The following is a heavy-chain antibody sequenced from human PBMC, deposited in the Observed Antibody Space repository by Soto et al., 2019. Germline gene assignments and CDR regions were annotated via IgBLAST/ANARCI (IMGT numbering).Heavy chain of an antibody. CDR1: GFTFSDYS. D-gene: IGHD2-15*01. V-gene: IGHV3-11*01. CDR2: ISSSGSTI. J-gene: IGHJ6*03. CDR3: ARECSGGSCYSGGYYYMDV. Sequence: QVQLVESGGGLVKPGGSLRLSCAASGFTFSDYSMSWIRQAPGKGLGWVSYISSSGSTIYYADSVKGRFTISRDNAKHSLYLQMNSLRAEDTAVYYCARECSGGSCYSGGYYYMDVWGKGTTVTVSS.